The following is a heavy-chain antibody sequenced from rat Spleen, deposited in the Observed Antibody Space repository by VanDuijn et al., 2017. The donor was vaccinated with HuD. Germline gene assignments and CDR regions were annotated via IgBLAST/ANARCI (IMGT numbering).Heavy chain of an antibody. J-gene: IGHJ2*01. CDR2: INYDGSST. CDR3: ARSVFDY. V-gene: IGHV5-7*01. CDR1: GFTFSDYY. Sequence: EVQLVESGGGLVQSGRSLKLSCAASGFTFSDYYMALVRQAPTKGLEWVATINYDGSSTYYRDSVKGLFTISRDNAKSTLYLQMDSLRSEDTATYYCARSVFDYWGQGVMVTVSS.